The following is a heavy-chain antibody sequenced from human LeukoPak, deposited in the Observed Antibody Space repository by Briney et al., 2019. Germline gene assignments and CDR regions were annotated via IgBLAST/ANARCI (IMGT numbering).Heavy chain of an antibody. CDR3: ARGPARLRLADY. Sequence: SETLSLTCAVYGGSLSGYYWSWIRQPPGKGLEWIGEINHSGSTNYNPSLKSRVTISVDTSKNQFSLKLSSVTAADTAVYYCARGPARLRLADYWGQGTLVTVSS. J-gene: IGHJ4*02. D-gene: IGHD4-17*01. V-gene: IGHV4-34*01. CDR1: GGSLSGYY. CDR2: INHSGST.